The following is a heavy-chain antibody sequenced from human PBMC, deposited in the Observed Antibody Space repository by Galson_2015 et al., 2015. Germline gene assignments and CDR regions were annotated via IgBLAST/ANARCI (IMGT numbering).Heavy chain of an antibody. D-gene: IGHD3-3*01. Sequence: SLRLSCAASGFTFSDYYMSWIRQAPGKGLEWVSYISSSSSYTNYADSVKGRFTISRDNAKNSLYLQMNSLRAEDTAVYYCAKADDFWGREEDVWGKGTTVTVSS. J-gene: IGHJ6*04. CDR3: AKADDFWGREEDV. CDR1: GFTFSDYY. V-gene: IGHV3-11*05. CDR2: ISSSSSYT.